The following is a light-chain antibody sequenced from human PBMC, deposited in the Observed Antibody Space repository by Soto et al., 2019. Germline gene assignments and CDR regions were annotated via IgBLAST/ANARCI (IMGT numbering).Light chain of an antibody. V-gene: IGKV3-15*01. CDR1: ESLSTY. J-gene: IGKJ2*01. Sequence: EIVMTQSPATLSVSPGERVTLSCRASESLSTYLAWYQQKPGQAPRILIYGASTKATGIPARFSGSGSATDFTITISSLQSEDFAVYYGQSYTEWTFTFGQGNKMEI. CDR3: QSYTEWTFT. CDR2: GAS.